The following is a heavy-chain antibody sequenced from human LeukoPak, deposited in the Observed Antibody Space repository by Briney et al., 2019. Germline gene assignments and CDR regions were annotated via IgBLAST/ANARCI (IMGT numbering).Heavy chain of an antibody. D-gene: IGHD3-22*01. CDR2: IRYDGSNK. Sequence: GGSLRLSCAASGFTFSSYGMHWVRQAPGKGLEWVAFIRYDGSNKYYADSVKGRFTISRDNSKNTLYLQMNSLRAEDTAVYYCARDGVYYDSSGNFDYWGQGTLVTVSS. V-gene: IGHV3-30*02. CDR1: GFTFSSYG. CDR3: ARDGVYYDSSGNFDY. J-gene: IGHJ4*02.